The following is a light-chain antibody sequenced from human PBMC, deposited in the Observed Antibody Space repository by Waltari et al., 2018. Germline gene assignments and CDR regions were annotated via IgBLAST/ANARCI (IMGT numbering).Light chain of an antibody. J-gene: IGKJ1*01. V-gene: IGKV3-15*01. Sequence: EIVMTQSPATLSVSPGEEATLSCRASQSVDSNLAWYQQKPGQAPTLIIFGASGRATGVPASFSGSGSGTEYTLTIGSLQSEDSAVYYCQQYSSWPLWTFGQGTKVEIK. CDR1: QSVDSN. CDR3: QQYSSWPLWT. CDR2: GAS.